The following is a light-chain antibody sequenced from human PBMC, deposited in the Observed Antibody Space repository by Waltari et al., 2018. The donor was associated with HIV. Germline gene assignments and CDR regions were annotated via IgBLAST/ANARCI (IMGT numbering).Light chain of an antibody. CDR3: CSYAGSRTWV. V-gene: IGLV2-23*02. CDR2: DVF. Sequence: QSALTQPASVSGSPGQSITISCTGTSSDVDGYNFVSWYQQHPGKAPKLIIFDVFKRHPGVSVRFSGSKSGNTASLTISGLQSEDEADYYCCSYAGSRTWVFGGGTKVTVL. CDR1: SSDVDGYNF. J-gene: IGLJ3*02.